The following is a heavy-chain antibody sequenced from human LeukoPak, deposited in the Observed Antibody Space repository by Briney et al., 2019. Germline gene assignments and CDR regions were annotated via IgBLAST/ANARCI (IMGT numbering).Heavy chain of an antibody. D-gene: IGHD4-23*01. Sequence: PSETLSLTCAVSGGSISNSNWWCWVRQPPGKGLEWIGEIYRTGSTSNNPSFKSRVTISVDKSKNQFSLKLSSVTAADTAVYYCARVVYGGKNYFTLWSQGTLVTVSS. CDR1: GGSISNSNW. CDR2: IYRTGST. J-gene: IGHJ4*02. CDR3: ARVVYGGKNYFTL. V-gene: IGHV4-4*02.